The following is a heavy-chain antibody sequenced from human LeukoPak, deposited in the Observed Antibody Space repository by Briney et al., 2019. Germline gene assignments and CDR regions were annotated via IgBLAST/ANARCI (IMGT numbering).Heavy chain of an antibody. J-gene: IGHJ4*02. CDR3: AKRDCSGGRCYYYFDY. CDR1: GFTFSSYA. D-gene: IGHD2-15*01. CDR2: IGSGGST. V-gene: IGHV3-23*01. Sequence: GGSLRLSCAASGFTFSSYAMSWVRQAPGKGLEWVSAIGSGGSTYYADSVKGRFTISRDNAKNTLYLQMNSLRAEDTAVYYCAKRDCSGGRCYYYFDYWGQGTLVTVSS.